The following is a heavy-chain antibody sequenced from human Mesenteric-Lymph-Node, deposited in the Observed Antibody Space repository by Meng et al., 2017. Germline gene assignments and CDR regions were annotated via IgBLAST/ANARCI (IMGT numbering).Heavy chain of an antibody. V-gene: IGHV3-15*01. J-gene: IGHJ4*02. CDR1: GLTFSKNW. D-gene: IGHD2-21*02. Sequence: GESLKISCTTSGLTFSKNWMNWVRQAPGQGLEWVGRIKSKSDGGTADYAAPVQSRFFISREDSKDTLYLQMNSLRTDDTGIYYCVTGGDDYWGQGSLVTGSS. CDR2: IKSKSDGGTA. CDR3: VTGGDDY.